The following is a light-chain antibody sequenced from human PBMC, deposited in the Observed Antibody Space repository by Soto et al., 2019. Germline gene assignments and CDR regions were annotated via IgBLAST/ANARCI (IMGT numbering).Light chain of an antibody. V-gene: IGLV2-8*01. CDR2: EVN. CDR1: SSDVGGYNY. J-gene: IGLJ2*01. Sequence: QSVLTQPPTASGSPGQSITISCTGTSSDVGGYNYVSWYQQHPGKAPKLIIHEVNKRPSGVPDRFSGSKSGNTASLTVTGLQAEDEADYYCSSYAGSNILVFGEGTKLTVL. CDR3: SSYAGSNILV.